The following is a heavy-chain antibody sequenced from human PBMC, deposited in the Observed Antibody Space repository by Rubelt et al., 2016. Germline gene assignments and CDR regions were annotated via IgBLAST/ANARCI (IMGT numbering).Heavy chain of an antibody. J-gene: IGHJ4*02. D-gene: IGHD1/OR15-1a*01. CDR1: GYSISSTNW. CDR3: VRLRKNAWEQVGPPDF. Sequence: QVQLQESGPGLVKPSDTLSLTCAVSGYSISSTNWWGWIRQPPGKGLEWIGSISYSGSTFYNPSLKSRVTISVDTSKNQFSLKLSSVTAADTAMDFCVRLRKNAWEQVGPPDFWGQGTLLTVSS. V-gene: IGHV4-28*01. CDR2: ISYSGST.